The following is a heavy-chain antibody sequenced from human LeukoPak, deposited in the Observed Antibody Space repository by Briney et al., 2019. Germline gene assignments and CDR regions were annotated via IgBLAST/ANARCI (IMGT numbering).Heavy chain of an antibody. V-gene: IGHV3-30-3*01. CDR3: ARALGLVDY. CDR1: GFTFSSYA. Sequence: GGSLRLSCAASGFTFSSYAMHWVRQAPGKGLEWVAVISYDGSNKYYADSVKGRFTISRDNSKNTLYLQMNSLRAEDTAVYYCARALGLVDYWGQGTLVTVSS. J-gene: IGHJ4*02. CDR2: ISYDGSNK. D-gene: IGHD3-16*01.